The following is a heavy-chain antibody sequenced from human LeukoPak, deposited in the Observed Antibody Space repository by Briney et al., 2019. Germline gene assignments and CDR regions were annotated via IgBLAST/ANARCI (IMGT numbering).Heavy chain of an antibody. V-gene: IGHV1-58*02. CDR2: IVVGSGNT. J-gene: IGHJ4*02. D-gene: IGHD3-22*01. CDR3: AAGDDDSSGYALDY. Sequence: SVKVSCKASGYTFTSYDINWVRQARGQRLEWIGWIVVGSGNTNYAQKFQERVTITRDMSTSTAYMELSSLRSEDTAVYYCAAGDDDSSGYALDYWGQGTLVTVSS. CDR1: GYTFTSYD.